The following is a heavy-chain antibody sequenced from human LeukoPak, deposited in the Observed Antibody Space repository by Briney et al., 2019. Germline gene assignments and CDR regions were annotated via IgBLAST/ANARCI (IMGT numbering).Heavy chain of an antibody. J-gene: IGHJ4*02. D-gene: IGHD3-3*01. Sequence: SEALSLTCTVSGGSISSYYWSWIRQPPGKGLEWIGYIYYSGSTNYNPSLKSRVTISVDTSKNQFSLKLSSVTAADTAVYYCARETLSDFWSGYYSWGQGTLVTVSS. CDR2: IYYSGST. V-gene: IGHV4-59*01. CDR3: ARETLSDFWSGYYS. CDR1: GGSISSYY.